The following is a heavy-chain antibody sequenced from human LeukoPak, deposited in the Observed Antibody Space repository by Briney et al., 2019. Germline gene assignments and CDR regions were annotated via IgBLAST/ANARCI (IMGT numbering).Heavy chain of an antibody. D-gene: IGHD6-19*01. CDR1: GFTFGSYG. J-gene: IGHJ4*02. V-gene: IGHV3-23*01. CDR3: AKGLVTKYYFDY. Sequence: GGSLRLSCAASGFTFGSYGMSWVRQAPGKGLEWVSFITPNADRTSYADSVKGRFTISRDNSKNTLYLQMNSLRAEDTAGYYCAKGLVTKYYFDYWGQGTLVTVYS. CDR2: ITPNADRT.